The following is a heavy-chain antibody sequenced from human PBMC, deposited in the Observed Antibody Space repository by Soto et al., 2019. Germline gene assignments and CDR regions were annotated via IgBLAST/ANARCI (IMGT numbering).Heavy chain of an antibody. Sequence: SETLSLTCAVSGGSISSSNWWSWVRQPPGKGLEWIGEIYHSGSTNYNPSLKSRVTISVDKSKNQFSLKLSSVTAADTAVYYCARSWALGYCSSTSCYTPYYYGMDVWGQGTTVTVSS. CDR3: ARSWALGYCSSTSCYTPYYYGMDV. CDR1: GGSISSSNW. J-gene: IGHJ6*02. CDR2: IYHSGST. V-gene: IGHV4-4*02. D-gene: IGHD2-2*02.